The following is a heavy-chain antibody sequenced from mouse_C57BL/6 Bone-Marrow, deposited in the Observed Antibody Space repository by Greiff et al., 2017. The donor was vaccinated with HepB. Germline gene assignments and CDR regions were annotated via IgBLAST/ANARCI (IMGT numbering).Heavy chain of an antibody. CDR2: ISSGGSYT. J-gene: IGHJ4*01. D-gene: IGHD1-1*01. CDR3: ARFYGSSLYAMDY. V-gene: IGHV5-6*02. CDR1: GFTFSSYG. Sequence: DVMLVESGGDLVKPGGSLKLSCAASGFTFSSYGMSWVRQTPDKRLEWVATISSGGSYTYYPDSVKGRFTISRDNAKNTLYLQMSSLKSEDTAMYYCARFYGSSLYAMDYWGQGTSVTVSS.